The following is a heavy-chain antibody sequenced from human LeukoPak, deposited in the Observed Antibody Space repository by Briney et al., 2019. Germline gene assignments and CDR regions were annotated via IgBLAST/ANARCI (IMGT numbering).Heavy chain of an antibody. J-gene: IGHJ4*02. Sequence: GGSLRLSCAASGFTFSSYAMSWVRQAPGKGLEWVSAISGSGGSTYYADSVKGRFTISRDNTKNTLYLQMNSLRAEDTAVYYCAKDPYSGSFYDYWGQGTLVTVSS. CDR1: GFTFSSYA. D-gene: IGHD1-26*01. V-gene: IGHV3-23*01. CDR2: ISGSGGST. CDR3: AKDPYSGSFYDY.